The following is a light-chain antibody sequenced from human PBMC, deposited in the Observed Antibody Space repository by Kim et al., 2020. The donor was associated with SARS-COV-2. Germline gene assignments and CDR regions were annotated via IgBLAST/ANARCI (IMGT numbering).Light chain of an antibody. V-gene: IGKV1-5*03. CDR2: KAS. CDR1: QSISSL. Sequence: SASIGDRVNITCRASQSISSLLAWYQQKPGKAPKFLIYKASTLQTGVPSRFSGSGSGTEFTLTISCLQPDDFATYYCQQYDTYSYTFGQGTKLEIK. J-gene: IGKJ2*01. CDR3: QQYDTYSYT.